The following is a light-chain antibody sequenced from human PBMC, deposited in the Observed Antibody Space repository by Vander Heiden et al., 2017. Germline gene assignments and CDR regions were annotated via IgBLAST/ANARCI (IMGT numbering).Light chain of an antibody. CDR1: QSVSSY. V-gene: IGKV3-11*01. CDR2: DAS. J-gene: IGKJ5*01. Sequence: EIVLTQSPATLSLSPGERATLSCRASQSVSSYLAWYQQKPGQAPRLLIYDASNRATGIPARFSGSGCGTDFTLTISSLEPEDFAVYYCQQHSNWLSITFGQGTQLEIK. CDR3: QQHSNWLSIT.